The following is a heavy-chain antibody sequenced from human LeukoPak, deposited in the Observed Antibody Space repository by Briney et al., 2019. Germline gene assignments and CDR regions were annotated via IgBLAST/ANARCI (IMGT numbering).Heavy chain of an antibody. CDR1: GYSISSGYY. J-gene: IGHJ4*02. CDR2: IYHSGST. V-gene: IGHV4-38-2*02. D-gene: IGHD3-22*01. Sequence: SETLSLTCTVSGYSISSGYYWGWIRQPPGKGLEWIGSIYHSGSTYYNPSLKSRVTISVDTSKNQFSLKLSSVTAADTAVYYCARAPMYYYGSSGLDYYFDYWGQGTLVTVSS. CDR3: ARAPMYYYGSSGLDYYFDY.